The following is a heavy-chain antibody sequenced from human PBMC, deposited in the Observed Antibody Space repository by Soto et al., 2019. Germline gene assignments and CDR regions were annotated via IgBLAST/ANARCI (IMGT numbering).Heavy chain of an antibody. CDR2: ITHSGST. CDR1: GGSFSGYH. CDR3: ATGDSTLLVFYYYGMDV. D-gene: IGHD2-2*01. V-gene: IGHV4-34*01. J-gene: IGHJ6*02. Sequence: QAQLQQWGAGLLKPSETLSLTCAVYGGSFSGYHWSWLRQPPGKGLEWIGEITHSGSTNYNPSLRSRITLSIDRSKNLFSLKLSSVTAADTAVYYCATGDSTLLVFYYYGMDVWGQGTTVTVSS.